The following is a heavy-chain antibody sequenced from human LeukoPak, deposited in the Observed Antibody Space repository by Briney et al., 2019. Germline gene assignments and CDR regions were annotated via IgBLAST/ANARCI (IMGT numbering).Heavy chain of an antibody. V-gene: IGHV1-18*01. D-gene: IGHD5-12*01. CDR1: GYTFTSYG. CDR2: ISTYNDNT. CDR3: ARAYEYYYYYGMDV. Sequence: ASVKVSCTASGYTFTSYGISWVRRAPGQGLEWMGWISTYNDNTNYAQKLQGRVTMTTDTSTSTAYMELRSLRSDDTAVYYCARAYEYYYYYGMDVWGQGTTVTVSS. J-gene: IGHJ6*02.